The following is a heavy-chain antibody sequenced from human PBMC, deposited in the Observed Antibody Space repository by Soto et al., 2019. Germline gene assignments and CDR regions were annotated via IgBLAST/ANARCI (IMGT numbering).Heavy chain of an antibody. Sequence: GASVKVSCKASGGTFSSYAISWVRQAPGQGLEWMGGIIPIFGTANYAQKFQGRVTITADKSTSTAYMELSSLRSGDTAVYYCARDPRYCTNGVCGPNWFDPWGQGTLVTVS. J-gene: IGHJ5*02. CDR1: GGTFSSYA. D-gene: IGHD2-8*01. CDR2: IIPIFGTA. V-gene: IGHV1-69*06. CDR3: ARDPRYCTNGVCGPNWFDP.